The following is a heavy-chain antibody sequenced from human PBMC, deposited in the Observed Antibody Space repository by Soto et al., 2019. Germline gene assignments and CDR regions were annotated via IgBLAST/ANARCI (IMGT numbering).Heavy chain of an antibody. CDR3: ARTGGTNGSWRYYYMDV. V-gene: IGHV4-34*01. CDR1: GGSFSGYY. Sequence: QVQLQQWGAGLLKPSETLSLTCAVYGGSFSGYYWSWIRQPPGKGLEWIGEINHSGSTNYNPALKSRVTISVDTAKMQFSLKLSSVTAADTAVYYCARTGGTNGSWRYYYMDVGGKGTTVTVSS. CDR2: INHSGST. D-gene: IGHD2-8*01. J-gene: IGHJ6*03.